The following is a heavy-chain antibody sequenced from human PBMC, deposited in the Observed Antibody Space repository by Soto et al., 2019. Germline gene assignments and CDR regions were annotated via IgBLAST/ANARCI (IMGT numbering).Heavy chain of an antibody. V-gene: IGHV4-30-4*01. CDR1: GGSISSCYYY. CDR3: ARVEDYYDSSGYYV. D-gene: IGHD3-22*01. Sequence: SETLSLTCTVSGGSISSCYYYWSWIRQPPGKGLEWIGYIYYSGSTYYNPSLKSRVTISVDTSKNQFSLKLSSVTAADTAVYYCARVEDYYDSSGYYVWGQGTLVTVSS. CDR2: IYYSGST. J-gene: IGHJ4*02.